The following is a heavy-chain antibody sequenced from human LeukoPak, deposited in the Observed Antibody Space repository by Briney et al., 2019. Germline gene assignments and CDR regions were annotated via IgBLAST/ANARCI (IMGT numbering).Heavy chain of an antibody. CDR3: ARAAQHLAMYNWFDL. D-gene: IGHD6-13*01. V-gene: IGHV3-30-3*01. CDR2: ISHDGTNK. Sequence: GRSLRLSCAASGFIFSTYSMHWVRQAPGKGLEWVSVISHDGTNKYYADSVKGRFTISRDSANNTLYLQMNSLTAEDTAVYYCARAAQHLAMYNWFDLWGQGTLVTVSS. J-gene: IGHJ5*02. CDR1: GFIFSTYS.